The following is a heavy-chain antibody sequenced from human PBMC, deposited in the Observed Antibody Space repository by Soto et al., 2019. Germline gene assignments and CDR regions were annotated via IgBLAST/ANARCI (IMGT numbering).Heavy chain of an antibody. CDR2: ISHDGNYR. CDR3: ARDRDFVFDF. CDR1: GFSLSNYG. V-gene: IGHV3-33*01. J-gene: IGHJ5*01. D-gene: IGHD3-3*01. Sequence: VQLVESGGGVVQPGRSLRLSCAASGFSLSNYGMHWVRQAPGKGLEWVAVISHDGNYRDYADSVTGRFTLSRDTSKNALYMHMDSLRVDDTAVYYCARDRDFVFDFWGQGTLVTVSS.